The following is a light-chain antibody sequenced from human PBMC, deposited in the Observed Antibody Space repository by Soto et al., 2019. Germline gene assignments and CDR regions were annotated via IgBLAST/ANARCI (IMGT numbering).Light chain of an antibody. J-gene: IGKJ1*01. CDR3: QHSWT. CDR1: QTISSW. V-gene: IGKV1-5*01. CDR2: DAS. Sequence: DIQMTQSPSTLSASVGDRVTITCRASQTISSWLAWYQQKPGTAPKLLIYDASTLEGGVPSRFSGIGSGTEFTLTISGLQPDDFATYYCQHSWTFGQGTKVDIK.